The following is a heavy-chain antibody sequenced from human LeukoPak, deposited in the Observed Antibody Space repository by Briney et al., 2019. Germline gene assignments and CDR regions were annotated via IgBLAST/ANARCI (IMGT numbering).Heavy chain of an antibody. CDR1: GYTFTGYY. Sequence: ASVKVSCKASGYTFTGYYMHWVRQAPGQGLEWMGRINPNSGGTNYAQKFQGRVTITRDTSISTAYMELSRLRSDDTAVYYCARPTASQHDAFDIWGQGTMVTVSS. J-gene: IGHJ3*02. D-gene: IGHD6-13*01. CDR3: ARPTASQHDAFDI. CDR2: INPNSGGT. V-gene: IGHV1-2*06.